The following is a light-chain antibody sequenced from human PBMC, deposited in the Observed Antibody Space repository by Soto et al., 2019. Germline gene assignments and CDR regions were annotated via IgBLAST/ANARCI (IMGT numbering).Light chain of an antibody. J-gene: IGKJ5*01. CDR1: QSVSSSY. Sequence: EIVLTQSPGTLSLSPGERATLSCRASQSVSSSYLAWYQQKPGQAPRLLIYDASNRATGIPARFSGSGSGADFTLTMSSLEPEDFAVYYCQQRSNWTITFGQGTRLEI. V-gene: IGKV3D-20*02. CDR3: QQRSNWTIT. CDR2: DAS.